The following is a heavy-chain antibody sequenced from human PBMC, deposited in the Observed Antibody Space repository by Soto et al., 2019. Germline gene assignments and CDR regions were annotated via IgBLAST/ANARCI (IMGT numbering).Heavy chain of an antibody. CDR1: GYTFTGYY. D-gene: IGHD6-19*01. V-gene: IGHV1-2*04. J-gene: IGHJ3*02. CDR3: ARGSKGQWLKADI. CDR2: INPNSGGT. Sequence: XSVKVSFKASGYTFTGYYMHSVRHTPGQGLEWMGWINPNSGGTNYAQKFQGWVTMTRDTSISTAYMELSRLRSDDTAVYYCARGSKGQWLKADIWGQGTMVT.